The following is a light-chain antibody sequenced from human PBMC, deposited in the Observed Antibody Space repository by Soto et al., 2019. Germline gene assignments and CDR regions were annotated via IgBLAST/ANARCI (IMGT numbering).Light chain of an antibody. CDR2: EVS. Sequence: QSALTQPASVSGSPGQSITISCTGTSSDVGACKYVSWYQQHPGKAPKVMIYEVSNRPSGVSNRFSGSKSGNTASLTISGLQAEDEADYFCSSYSSSSTLFVFGTGTKVTV. J-gene: IGLJ1*01. CDR3: SSYSSSSTLFV. V-gene: IGLV2-14*01. CDR1: SSDVGACKY.